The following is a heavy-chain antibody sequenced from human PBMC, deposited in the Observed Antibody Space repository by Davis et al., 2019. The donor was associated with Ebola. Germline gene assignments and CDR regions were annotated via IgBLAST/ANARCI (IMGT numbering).Heavy chain of an antibody. CDR2: MNPDSGNT. V-gene: IGHV1-8*01. CDR1: GYTFTSYD. Sequence: AASVKVSCKASGYTFTSYDINWVRRATGQGLEWMGWMNPDSGNTGYAQKFQGRSTMTRNTSINTAYMEVSSLRSEDTAVYYCARHINYGDYGSGWFDPWGQGTLVSVSS. D-gene: IGHD4-17*01. CDR3: ARHINYGDYGSGWFDP. J-gene: IGHJ5*02.